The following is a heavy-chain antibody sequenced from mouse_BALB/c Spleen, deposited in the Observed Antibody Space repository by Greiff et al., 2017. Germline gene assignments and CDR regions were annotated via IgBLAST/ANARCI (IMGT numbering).Heavy chain of an antibody. D-gene: IGHD4-1*01. CDR3: TITGREEDFAY. J-gene: IGHJ3*01. CDR2: IYPGNSDT. Sequence: VQLQQSGTVLARPGASVKMSCIASGYSFTSYWMHWVKQRPGQGLEWIGAIYPGNSDTSYNQKFKGKAKLTAVTSASTGYMELSSLTNEDSAVYYCTITGREEDFAYWGQGTLVTVSA. V-gene: IGHV1-5*01. CDR1: GYSFTSYW.